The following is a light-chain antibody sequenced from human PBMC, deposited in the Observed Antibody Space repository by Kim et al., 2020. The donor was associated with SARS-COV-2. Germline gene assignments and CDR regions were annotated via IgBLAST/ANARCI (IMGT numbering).Light chain of an antibody. CDR2: QDS. CDR1: GLWDKY. CDR3: QAWDSNTGV. Sequence: PRQEATITLSGDGLWDKYVCWFKQKPGQSPVMVIYQDSQRPSGIPERFSGSNSGNTATLTIRGTQAIDEADYYCQAWDSNTGVFGSGTMLTVL. V-gene: IGLV3-1*01. J-gene: IGLJ1*01.